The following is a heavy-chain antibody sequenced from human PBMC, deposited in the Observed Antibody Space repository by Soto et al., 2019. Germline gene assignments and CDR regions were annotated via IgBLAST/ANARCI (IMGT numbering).Heavy chain of an antibody. CDR3: ARRSVDGGGDYDY. D-gene: IGHD2-15*01. V-gene: IGHV4-39*01. Sequence: SETLSLTCTVSGGSISSSSYYWGWIRQPPGKGLEWIGSIYYSGSTYYNPSLKSRVTISVDTSKNQFSLKLSSVTAADTAVYYCARRSVDGGGDYDYWGQGTLVTVSS. CDR2: IYYSGST. J-gene: IGHJ4*02. CDR1: GGSISSSSYY.